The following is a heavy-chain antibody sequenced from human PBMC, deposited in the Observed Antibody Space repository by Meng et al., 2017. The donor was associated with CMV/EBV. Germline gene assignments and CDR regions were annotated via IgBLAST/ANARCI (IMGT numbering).Heavy chain of an antibody. CDR1: GFIFSIYV. J-gene: IGHJ4*02. Sequence: GESLMTSCASSGFIFSIYVMSLVRQAPGKGLEWVSGISGSGGSTDYADSVKGRCTISRDSSKNTLYLQMNSLRAEDTALYYCAKVQGTCGGDCYSPYYFDYWGQGTLVTVSS. V-gene: IGHV3-23*01. CDR3: AKVQGTCGGDCYSPYYFDY. CDR2: ISGSGGST. D-gene: IGHD2-21*01.